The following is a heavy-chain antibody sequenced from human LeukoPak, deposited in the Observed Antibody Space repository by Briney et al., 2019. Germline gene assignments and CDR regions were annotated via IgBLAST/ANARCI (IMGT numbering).Heavy chain of an antibody. Sequence: SETLSLTCTVSGGSISSSSYYWGWIRQPPGKGLEWIGSIYYSGSTYYNPSLKSRVTISVDTSKNQFSLKLSSVTAADTAVYYCAMKQWLAPPPDSWGQGTPVTVSS. CDR2: IYYSGST. V-gene: IGHV4-39*01. CDR1: GGSISSSSYY. D-gene: IGHD6-19*01. J-gene: IGHJ4*02. CDR3: AMKQWLAPPPDS.